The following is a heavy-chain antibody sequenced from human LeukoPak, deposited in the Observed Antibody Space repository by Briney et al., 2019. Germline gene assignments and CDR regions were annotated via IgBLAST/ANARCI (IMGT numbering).Heavy chain of an antibody. V-gene: IGHV3-49*04. Sequence: GGSLRLSCAASGFTFSSYAMTWVRQAPGKGLEWVGFIRSKAYGGTAEYAASVKGRFTISRDDSKSIAYLLMNNLKTEDTAVYYCTRDGGGDFDYWGQETLVTVSS. CDR2: IRSKAYGGTA. J-gene: IGHJ4*02. D-gene: IGHD2-21*01. CDR1: GFTFSSYA. CDR3: TRDGGGDFDY.